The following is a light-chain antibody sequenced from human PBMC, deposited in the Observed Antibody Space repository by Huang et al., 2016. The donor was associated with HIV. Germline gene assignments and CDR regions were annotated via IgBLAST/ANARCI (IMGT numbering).Light chain of an antibody. CDR2: GAS. CDR1: QRVSSK. Sequence: EIVMTQSPATLSVSPGERATLSCRASQRVSSKLAWYQQKPGQAPRLLIYGASTRATGNPARFRGSGSGTEITLTISSLQSEDFAVYYCQQYNNWRTFGQGTKVEIK. CDR3: QQYNNWRT. J-gene: IGKJ1*01. V-gene: IGKV3-15*01.